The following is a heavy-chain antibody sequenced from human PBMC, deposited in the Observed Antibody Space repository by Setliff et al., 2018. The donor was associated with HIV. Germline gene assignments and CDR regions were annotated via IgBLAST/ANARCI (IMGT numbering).Heavy chain of an antibody. D-gene: IGHD5-18*01. V-gene: IGHV4-38-2*02. CDR2: MCHSGST. CDR3: ARRTTYVDTAMYDY. Sequence: SETLSLTCTVSGYSISSGYYWGWIRQPPGKGLEWIGNMCHSGSTYYNPSLKSRVTISVDTSKNQFSLKLSSVTAADTAVYYCARRTTYVDTAMYDYWGQGTLVTVSS. J-gene: IGHJ4*02. CDR1: GYSISSGYY.